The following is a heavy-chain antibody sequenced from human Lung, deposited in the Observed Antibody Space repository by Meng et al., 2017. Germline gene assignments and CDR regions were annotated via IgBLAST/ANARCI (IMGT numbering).Heavy chain of an antibody. Sequence: QITLKESGPAVVKPTQTLPLTCTLSGSSLSTSGVAVGWIRQPPGKALEWLALIYWDDEKRYSPSLKSRLTITKDTSKNHVVLTMTNMDPVDTATYYCAHSWGSGYYFGPPGYWGQGTLVTVSS. J-gene: IGHJ4*02. CDR1: GSSLSTSGVA. CDR3: AHSWGSGYYFGPPGY. CDR2: IYWDDEK. D-gene: IGHD3-22*01. V-gene: IGHV2-5*02.